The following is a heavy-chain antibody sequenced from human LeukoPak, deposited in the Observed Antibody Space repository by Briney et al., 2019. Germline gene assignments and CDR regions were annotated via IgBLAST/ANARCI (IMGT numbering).Heavy chain of an antibody. D-gene: IGHD6-19*01. Sequence: PSETLSLTCTVSGGSISSYYWSWIRQPAGKGLEWIGRIYTSGSTNYNPSLKSRVTMSVDTSKNQFSLKLSSVTAADTAVYYCARHWPWLALDAFDIWGQGTMVTVSS. J-gene: IGHJ3*02. V-gene: IGHV4-4*07. CDR2: IYTSGST. CDR3: ARHWPWLALDAFDI. CDR1: GGSISSYY.